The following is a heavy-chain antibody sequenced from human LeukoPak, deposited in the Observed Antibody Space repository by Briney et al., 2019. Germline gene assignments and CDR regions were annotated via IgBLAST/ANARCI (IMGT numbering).Heavy chain of an antibody. J-gene: IGHJ4*02. CDR3: AREVPVVVPAAPDY. Sequence: GGSLRLSCAASGFTFSSYSMNWVRQVPGKGLEWVSSISSSSSYIYYADSVKGRFTISRDNAKNSLYLQMNSLRAEDTAVYYCAREVPVVVPAAPDYWGQGTLVTVSS. CDR1: GFTFSSYS. D-gene: IGHD2-2*01. CDR2: ISSSSSYI. V-gene: IGHV3-21*01.